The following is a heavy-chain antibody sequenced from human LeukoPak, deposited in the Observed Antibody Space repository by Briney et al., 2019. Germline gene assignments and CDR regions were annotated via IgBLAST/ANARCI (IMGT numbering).Heavy chain of an antibody. CDR2: IIPIFGTA. J-gene: IGHJ4*02. Sequence: SVTVSCKASGGTFSSYAISWVRQAPGQGLEWMGGIIPIFGTANYAQKFQGRVTITADESTSTAYMELSSLRSEDTAVYYCARVYSLGYCSSTSCYALDYWGQGTLVTVSS. V-gene: IGHV1-69*13. CDR3: ARVYSLGYCSSTSCYALDY. CDR1: GGTFSSYA. D-gene: IGHD2-2*01.